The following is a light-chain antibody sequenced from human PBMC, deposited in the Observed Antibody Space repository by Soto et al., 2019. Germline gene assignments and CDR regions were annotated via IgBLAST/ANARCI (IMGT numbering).Light chain of an antibody. CDR2: AVS. V-gene: IGKV3-20*01. J-gene: IGKJ1*01. Sequence: EIVLTQSPGTLSLSPGERATLSCRASQSLSSGYLAWYQQKPGQAPTILIYAVSSRATGIPDRFSGSGSGTDFSLTISRLEPEDFAVYYCHQYDTSPRTFGQGTKVEI. CDR3: HQYDTSPRT. CDR1: QSLSSGY.